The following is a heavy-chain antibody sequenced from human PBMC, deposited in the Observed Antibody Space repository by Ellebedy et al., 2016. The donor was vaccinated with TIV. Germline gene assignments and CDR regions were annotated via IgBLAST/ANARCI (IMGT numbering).Heavy chain of an antibody. Sequence: ASVKVSCKASGYTFTSYHMHWVRQAPGQGLEWMGIINPSGGTTSSAPKFQGRIIMTRDRSTKTVYMELSSLRSDDTAVYYCARSYGDPDYWGQGTLVTVSS. CDR2: INPSGGTT. D-gene: IGHD4-17*01. CDR1: GYTFTSYH. CDR3: ARSYGDPDY. V-gene: IGHV1-46*01. J-gene: IGHJ4*02.